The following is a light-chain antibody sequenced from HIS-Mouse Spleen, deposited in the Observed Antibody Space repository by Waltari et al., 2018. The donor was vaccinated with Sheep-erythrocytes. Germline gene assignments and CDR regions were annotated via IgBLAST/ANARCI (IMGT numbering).Light chain of an antibody. J-gene: IGLJ1*01. CDR3: CSYAGSYNHV. V-gene: IGLV2-11*01. CDR2: DFS. CDR1: SSDVGGYNY. Sequence: QSALTQPRSVSGSPGQSVTISCTGTSSDVGGYNYVSWYQQHPGKAHKLMIYDFSKRPSGVPVRFSGSKAGNTASLTISGLQAEDEADYYCCSYAGSYNHVFATGTKVTVL.